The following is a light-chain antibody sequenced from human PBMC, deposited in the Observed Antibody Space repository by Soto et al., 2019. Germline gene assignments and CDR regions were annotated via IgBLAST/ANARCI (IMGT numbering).Light chain of an antibody. Sequence: QSVLTQPPSVSGAPGQRFTSSGNGSIPNIGAGYDVHWYQQLPGKTPKLPIYGNSNRPSGVPDRFSGSKSGTSDSLAISGLQAEEEANYNCQSYDSSLGGNVVFGGGTKVTVL. J-gene: IGLJ2*01. CDR3: QSYDSSLGGNVV. CDR1: IPNIGAGYD. CDR2: GNS. V-gene: IGLV1-40*01.